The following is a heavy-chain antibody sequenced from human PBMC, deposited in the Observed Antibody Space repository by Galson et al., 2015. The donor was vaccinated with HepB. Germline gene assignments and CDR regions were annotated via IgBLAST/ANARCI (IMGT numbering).Heavy chain of an antibody. D-gene: IGHD4/OR15-4a*01. CDR1: GFIFNNYW. Sequence: SLRLSCAASGFIFNNYWMHWVRQAPGKGLVWVSRINSDGSTTSYADSVKGRFTISRDYAKNTLYLQMNSLRVEDTAVYYCARVPMVLTNYAFDIWGQGTMVTVSS. V-gene: IGHV3-74*01. CDR3: ARVPMVLTNYAFDI. CDR2: INSDGSTT. J-gene: IGHJ3*02.